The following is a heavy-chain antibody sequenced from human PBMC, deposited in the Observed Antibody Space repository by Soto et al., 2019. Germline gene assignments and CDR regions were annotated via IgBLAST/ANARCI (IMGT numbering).Heavy chain of an antibody. Sequence: PGGSLRLSCAASGFTFSSYAMHWVRQAPGKGLEWVAVISYDGSNKYYADSVKGRFTISRDNSKNTLYLQMNSLRAEDTAVYYCARDMYYYDSSGYYPPDYYYGMDVWGQGTKVTV. CDR2: ISYDGSNK. V-gene: IGHV3-30-3*01. CDR3: ARDMYYYDSSGYYPPDYYYGMDV. J-gene: IGHJ6*02. D-gene: IGHD3-22*01. CDR1: GFTFSSYA.